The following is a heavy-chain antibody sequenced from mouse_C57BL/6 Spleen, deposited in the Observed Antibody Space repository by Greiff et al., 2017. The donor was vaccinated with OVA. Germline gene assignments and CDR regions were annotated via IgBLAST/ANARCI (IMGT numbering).Heavy chain of an antibody. J-gene: IGHJ2*01. CDR3: AREVFTTVVATDYFDY. V-gene: IGHV3-6*01. CDR2: ISYDGSN. D-gene: IGHD1-1*01. Sequence: EVKLMESGPGLVKPSQSLSLTCSVTGYSITSGYYWNWIRQFPGNKLEWMGYISYDGSNNYNPSLKNRISITRDTSKNQFFLKLNSVTTEDTATYYCAREVFTTVVATDYFDYWGQGTTLTVSS. CDR1: GYSITSGYY.